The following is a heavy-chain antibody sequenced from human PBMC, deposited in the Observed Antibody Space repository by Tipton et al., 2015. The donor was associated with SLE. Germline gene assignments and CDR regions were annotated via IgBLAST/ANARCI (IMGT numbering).Heavy chain of an antibody. Sequence: QSEPEVKKPGESLKISCKASGYSFINYWIGWVRQMPGKGLEWMGIIYPADSDTSYSPSFQGQVTISVDKSIDTAYLEWSSLKASDTAMYYCARVRGGSSRYFDLWGRGTLVTVSS. D-gene: IGHD3-10*01. CDR2: IYPADSDT. CDR1: GYSFINYW. CDR3: ARVRGGSSRYFDL. J-gene: IGHJ2*01. V-gene: IGHV5-51*03.